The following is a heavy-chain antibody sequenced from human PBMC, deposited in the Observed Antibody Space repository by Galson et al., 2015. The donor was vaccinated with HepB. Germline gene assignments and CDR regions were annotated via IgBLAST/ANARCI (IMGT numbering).Heavy chain of an antibody. J-gene: IGHJ6*02. Sequence: SLRLSCAASGFTFSSYSMNWVRQAPGKGLEWVSSISSSSSYIYYADSVKGRFTISRDNAKNSLYLQMNSLRAEGTAVYYCAGIRYSSGWLSYYYGMDVWGQGTTVTVSS. V-gene: IGHV3-21*01. CDR1: GFTFSSYS. CDR2: ISSSSSYI. D-gene: IGHD6-19*01. CDR3: AGIRYSSGWLSYYYGMDV.